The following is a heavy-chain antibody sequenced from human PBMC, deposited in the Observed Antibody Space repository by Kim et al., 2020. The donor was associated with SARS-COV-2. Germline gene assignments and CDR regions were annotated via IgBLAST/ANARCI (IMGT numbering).Heavy chain of an antibody. V-gene: IGHV3-30-3*01. CDR2: ISYDGSNK. D-gene: IGHD2-2*01. CDR3: ARAKGTIESCTSCLDY. CDR1: GFTFSSYA. Sequence: GGSLRLSCAASGFTFSSYAMHWVRQAPGKGLEWVAVISYDGSNKYYADSVKGRFTISRDNSKNTLYLQMNSLRAEDTAVYYCARAKGTIESCTSCLDYWG. J-gene: IGHJ4*01.